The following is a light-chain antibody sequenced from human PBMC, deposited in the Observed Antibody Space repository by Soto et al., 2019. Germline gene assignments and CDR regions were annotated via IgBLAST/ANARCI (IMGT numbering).Light chain of an antibody. CDR1: SSNIGSNY. CDR3: ATWDDSLSNYV. V-gene: IGLV1-47*01. J-gene: IGLJ1*01. CDR2: RNN. Sequence: SVLTQPPPASVTPGQRVTISCSGSSSNIGSNYVYWYQHLTGTAPKLLIYRNNQRPSGVPDRFSGSKSGTSASLAISGLRSEDEADYYCATWDDSLSNYVFGTGTKVTVL.